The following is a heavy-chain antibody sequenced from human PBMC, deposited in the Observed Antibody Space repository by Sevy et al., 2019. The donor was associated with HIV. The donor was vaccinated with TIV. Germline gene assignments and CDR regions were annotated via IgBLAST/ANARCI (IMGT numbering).Heavy chain of an antibody. CDR2: LHYSGST. CDR3: ARAPHVRSGDDSLNWFDP. J-gene: IGHJ5*02. Sequence: SETLSLTCSVSGGPISSYYWSWIRQPPGKKLEWIGYLHYSGSTNYNPSLNSRLTISVDTSKNQFSLRLTSVTAADTAVYYCARAPHVRSGDDSLNWFDPWGQGILVTVSS. CDR1: GGPISSYY. V-gene: IGHV4-59*01. D-gene: IGHD5-12*01.